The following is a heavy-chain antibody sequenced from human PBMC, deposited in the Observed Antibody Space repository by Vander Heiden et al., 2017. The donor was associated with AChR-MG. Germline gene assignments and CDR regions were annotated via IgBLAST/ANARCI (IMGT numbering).Heavy chain of an antibody. J-gene: IGHJ6*02. CDR2: ISYDGSNK. CDR3: AKTAAAVSYYYYGMDV. Sequence: QVQLVESGGGVVQPGRSLRLSCAASGFTFSSYGMHWVRQAPGKGLEWVAVISYDGSNKYYADSVKGRFTISRDNSKNTLYLQMNSLRAEDTAVYYCAKTAAAVSYYYYGMDVWGQGTTVTVSS. D-gene: IGHD6-13*01. V-gene: IGHV3-30*18. CDR1: GFTFSSYG.